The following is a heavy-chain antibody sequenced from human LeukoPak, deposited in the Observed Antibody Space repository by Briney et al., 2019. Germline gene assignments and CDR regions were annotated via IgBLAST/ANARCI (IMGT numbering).Heavy chain of an antibody. V-gene: IGHV4-31*03. CDR1: GGSISSGGYY. Sequence: SQTLSLTCTVSGGSISSGGYYWSWIRQHPGKGLEWIGYIYYSGSTYYNPSLKSRVTISVDTSKNQFSLKLSSVTAADTAVYYCARGAGELGFDYYYYMDVGGKGTTVTVSS. CDR3: ARGAGELGFDYYYYMDV. J-gene: IGHJ6*03. CDR2: IYYSGST. D-gene: IGHD1-14*01.